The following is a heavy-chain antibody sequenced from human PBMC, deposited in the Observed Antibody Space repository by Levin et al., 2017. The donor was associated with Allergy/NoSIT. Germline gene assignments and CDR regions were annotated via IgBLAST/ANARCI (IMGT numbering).Heavy chain of an antibody. CDR2: ISSDNGNT. CDR3: ARDTSLELDL. J-gene: IGHJ5*02. Sequence: ASVKVSCKVSGYTFSSYDISWVRQALGQGLEWMGWISSDNGNTKYPKKLEGRVTMTTDTSTSTAYLELRSLRSDDTAVYYCARDTSLELDLWGQGTVVTVSS. D-gene: IGHD3-16*01. V-gene: IGHV1-18*01. CDR1: GYTFSSYD.